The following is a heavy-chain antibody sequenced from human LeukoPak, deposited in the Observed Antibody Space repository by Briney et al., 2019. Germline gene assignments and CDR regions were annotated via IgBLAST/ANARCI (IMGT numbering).Heavy chain of an antibody. V-gene: IGHV1-2*02. CDR2: INPNSGGT. CDR1: GYTFTGYY. CDR3: ARVYYYDSSGLLDY. Sequence: GASVKVSCKASGYTFTGYYMHWVRQAPGQGLEWMGWINPNSGGTNYAQKFQGRVTMTRDTSISTAYMELSRLRSDDTAVYYCARVYYYDSSGLLDYWGQGTLVTVSS. J-gene: IGHJ4*02. D-gene: IGHD3-22*01.